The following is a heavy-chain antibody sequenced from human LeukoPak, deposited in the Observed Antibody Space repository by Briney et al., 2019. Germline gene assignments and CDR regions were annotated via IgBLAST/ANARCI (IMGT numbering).Heavy chain of an antibody. CDR3: ARGGIGYCTSTSCSFDS. D-gene: IGHD2-2*01. CDR2: TYYRSKWYN. CDR1: GDSVSTNSAA. J-gene: IGHJ4*02. V-gene: IGHV6-1*01. Sequence: SQTLSLTCAISGDSVSTNSAAWNWIRRSPSRGLEWLGRTYYRSKWYNDYGVSVKSRITITPDTSKNQFSLQLNSVTPEDTAVYYCARGGIGYCTSTSCSFDSWGQGTLVTVSS.